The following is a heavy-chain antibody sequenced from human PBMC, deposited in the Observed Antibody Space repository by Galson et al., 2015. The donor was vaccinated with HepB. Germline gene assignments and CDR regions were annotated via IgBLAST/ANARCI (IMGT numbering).Heavy chain of an antibody. V-gene: IGHV3-66*01. J-gene: IGHJ2*01. D-gene: IGHD6-13*01. CDR2: IYSGGST. Sequence: SLRLSCAASGFKFSSYNMRWVRQAPGKGLEWVSVIYSGGSTYYADSVKGRFTISRDNSKNTLYLQMNSLRAEDTAVYYCARDGYSSSWYVRYFDLWGRGTLVTVSS. CDR3: ARDGYSSSWYVRYFDL. CDR1: GFKFSSYN.